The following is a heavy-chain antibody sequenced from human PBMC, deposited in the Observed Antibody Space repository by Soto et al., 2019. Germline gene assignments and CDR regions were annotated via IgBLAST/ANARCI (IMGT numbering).Heavy chain of an antibody. V-gene: IGHV3-74*01. CDR1: GFTFSMYW. J-gene: IGHJ4*02. D-gene: IGHD1-1*01. CDR2: INDDGIST. CDR3: TRGPRSTSTGTGAF. Sequence: GGSLRLSCAASGFTFSMYWMHWVRQVPGKGPEWVSRINDDGISTNYADSVKGRFTISRDDAKNTLYLQMNALRVEDTAVYYCTRGPRSTSTGTGAFWGQGTLVTVSS.